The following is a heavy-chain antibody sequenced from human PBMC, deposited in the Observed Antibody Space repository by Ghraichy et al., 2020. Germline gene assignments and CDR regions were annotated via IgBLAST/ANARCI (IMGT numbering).Heavy chain of an antibody. CDR1: GGSISSGGYS. D-gene: IGHD6-19*01. J-gene: IGHJ4*02. CDR2: IYHSGST. Sequence: SETLSLTCAVSGGSISSGGYSWSWIRQPPGKGLEWIGYIYHSGSTYYNPSLKSRVTISIDRSKNQFSLKLSSVTAADTAVYYCARGMDTGSGWYRYFDYWGQGTLVTVSS. V-gene: IGHV4-30-2*01. CDR3: ARGMDTGSGWYRYFDY.